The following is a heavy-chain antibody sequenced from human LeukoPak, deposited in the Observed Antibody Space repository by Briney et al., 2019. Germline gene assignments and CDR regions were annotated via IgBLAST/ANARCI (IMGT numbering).Heavy chain of an antibody. J-gene: IGHJ1*01. Sequence: GGSLRLSCAASGFTFDDYAMHWVRQAPGKGLEWVSGISWNSGNIGYADSVKGRFTISRDNAKNSLYLQMNSLRAEDTAVYFCARSRFQGYFQHWGQGTLVTVSS. CDR3: ARSRFQGYFQH. CDR2: ISWNSGNI. D-gene: IGHD3-16*01. V-gene: IGHV3-9*01. CDR1: GFTFDDYA.